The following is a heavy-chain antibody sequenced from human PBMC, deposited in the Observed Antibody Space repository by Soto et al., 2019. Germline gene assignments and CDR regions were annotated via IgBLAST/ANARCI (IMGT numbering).Heavy chain of an antibody. CDR3: ANVLRLDY. V-gene: IGHV3-30*18. CDR1: GFTFSSYG. J-gene: IGHJ4*02. CDR2: ISYDGSNK. Sequence: LRLSCAASGFTFSSYGMHWVRQAPGKGLEWVAVISYDGSNKYYADSVKGRFTISRDNSKNTLYLQMNSLRAEDTAVYYCANVLRLDYWGQGTLVTVSS. D-gene: IGHD2-8*01.